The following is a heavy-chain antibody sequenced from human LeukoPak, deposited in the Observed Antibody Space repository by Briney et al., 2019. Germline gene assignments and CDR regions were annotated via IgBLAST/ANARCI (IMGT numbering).Heavy chain of an antibody. D-gene: IGHD5-18*01. CDR2: MNPNSGNT. V-gene: IGHV1-8*01. CDR1: GYTFTSYG. CDR3: ARAEIQLWLPSYYYGMDV. J-gene: IGHJ6*02. Sequence: ASVKVSCKASGYTFTSYGINWVRQATGQGLEWMGWMNPNSGNTGYAQKFQGRVTMTRNTSISTAYMELSSLRSEDTAVYYCARAEIQLWLPSYYYGMDVWGQGTTVTVSS.